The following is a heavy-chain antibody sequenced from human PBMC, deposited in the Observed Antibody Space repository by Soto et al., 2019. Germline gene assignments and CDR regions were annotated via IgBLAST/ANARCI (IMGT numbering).Heavy chain of an antibody. J-gene: IGHJ3*02. V-gene: IGHV1-58*01. CDR2: ILVASGGT. CDR1: GFTIDSSA. CDR3: ASAVTIVYRKAPYASDM. D-gene: IGHD4-4*01. Sequence: SAEPWCKAPGFTIDSSAVHCVRQERGKRLEGMGWILVASGGTNYAENFEERVTIARDMSTSTAYMELSSLRSEDTAVYFFASAVTIVYRKAPYASDMWVQRTLVTVSS.